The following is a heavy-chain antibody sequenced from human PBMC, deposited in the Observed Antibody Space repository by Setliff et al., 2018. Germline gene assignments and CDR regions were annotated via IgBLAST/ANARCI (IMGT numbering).Heavy chain of an antibody. V-gene: IGHV4-4*07. Sequence: NPSETLSLTCTVSGGSISSYYWSWIRQPAGKGLEWIGHIYIGGSANSNPSLKSRVTMSIDTSKNQFSLKLNSVTAADMAVYYCAREQWLDPPGYYYLDVWAKGTTVTVSS. CDR1: GGSISSYY. CDR3: AREQWLDPPGYYYLDV. D-gene: IGHD6-19*01. CDR2: IYIGGSA. J-gene: IGHJ6*03.